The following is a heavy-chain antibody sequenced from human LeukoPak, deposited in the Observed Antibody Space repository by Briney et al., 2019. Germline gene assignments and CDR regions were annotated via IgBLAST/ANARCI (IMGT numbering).Heavy chain of an antibody. J-gene: IGHJ6*03. Sequence: SETLSLTCTVSGGSISSGGYYWSWLRQHPGKGLEWIGYIYYSGSTYYNPSLKSRVTISVDTSKNQFSLKLSSVTAADTAVYYCARTLGYYYYMDVWGKGTTVTVSS. V-gene: IGHV4-31*03. CDR1: GGSISSGGYY. CDR3: ARTLGYYYYMDV. CDR2: IYYSGST.